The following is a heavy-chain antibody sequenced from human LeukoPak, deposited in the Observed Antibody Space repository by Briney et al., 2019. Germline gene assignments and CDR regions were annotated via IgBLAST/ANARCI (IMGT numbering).Heavy chain of an antibody. CDR3: ARVGVAAAVDAFDI. V-gene: IGHV3-11*04. J-gene: IGHJ3*02. CDR1: GVTFSNYW. D-gene: IGHD6-13*01. CDR2: ISSSGSTI. Sequence: PGGSLRLSCAASGVTFSNYWMHWVRQAPGKGLEWVSYISSSGSTIYYADSVKGRFTISRDNAKNSLYLQMNSLRAEDTAVYYCARVGVAAAVDAFDIWGQGTMVTVSS.